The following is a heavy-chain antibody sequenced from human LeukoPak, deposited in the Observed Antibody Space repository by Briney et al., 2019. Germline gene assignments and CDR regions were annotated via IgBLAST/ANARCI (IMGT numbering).Heavy chain of an antibody. CDR1: GFTFSSYA. Sequence: PGGSLRLSCAASGFTFSSYAMSWVRQAPGKGLEWVSAISGSGGSTYYADSVKGRFTISRDNSKNTLYLQMNSLRADDTAVYYCATIVGATSRAFDIWGQGTMVTVSS. D-gene: IGHD1-26*01. CDR2: ISGSGGST. CDR3: ATIVGATSRAFDI. V-gene: IGHV3-23*01. J-gene: IGHJ3*02.